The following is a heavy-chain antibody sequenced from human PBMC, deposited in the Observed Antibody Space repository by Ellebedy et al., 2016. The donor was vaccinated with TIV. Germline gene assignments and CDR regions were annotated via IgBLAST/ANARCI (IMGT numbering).Heavy chain of an antibody. V-gene: IGHV3-53*01. CDR2: MYGDGGR. Sequence: PGGSLRLSCAVSGVTVNSNHMSWVRQAPGKGLEWVAVMYGDGGRYYEDSVKGRFTISRDTSKNTVYLQMNSLRAEDTAVYYCARGGIVAAGTMRYFDSWGQGVLVTVS. D-gene: IGHD6-13*01. CDR1: GVTVNSNH. CDR3: ARGGIVAAGTMRYFDS. J-gene: IGHJ4*02.